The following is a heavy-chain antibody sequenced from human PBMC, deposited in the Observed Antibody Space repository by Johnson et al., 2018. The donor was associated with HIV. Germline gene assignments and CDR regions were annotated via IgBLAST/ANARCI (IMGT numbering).Heavy chain of an antibody. V-gene: IGHV3-66*01. CDR1: GFTFSNAW. J-gene: IGHJ3*02. D-gene: IGHD1-26*01. Sequence: VQLVESGGGVVQPGRSLRLSCAASGFTFSNAWMSWVRQAPGKGLEWVSVVYTGGATHYADSVRGRFTISRDNSKNSLYLQMNSLRAEDTAVYYCARAPIVGARRDAFDIWGQGTMVTVSS. CDR3: ARAPIVGARRDAFDI. CDR2: VYTGGAT.